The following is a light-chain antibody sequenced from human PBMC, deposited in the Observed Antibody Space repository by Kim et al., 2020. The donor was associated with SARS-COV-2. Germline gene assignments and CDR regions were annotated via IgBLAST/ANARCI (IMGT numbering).Light chain of an antibody. CDR3: QQYNNWPPIT. CDR2: GAS. Sequence: EIVMTQSPATLSVSPGERATLSCRASQSVFSNLAWYQQKPGQAPTLLIYGASTRATGIPARFSGSGSGTEFTLTISSLQSDDSAVYYCQQYNNWPPITFGQATRLEIK. V-gene: IGKV3-15*01. J-gene: IGKJ5*01. CDR1: QSVFSN.